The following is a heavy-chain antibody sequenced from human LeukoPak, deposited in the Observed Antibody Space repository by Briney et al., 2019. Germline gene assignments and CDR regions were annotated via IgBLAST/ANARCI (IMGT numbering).Heavy chain of an antibody. Sequence: GRSLRLSCAASGSTFDDYAMHWVRQAPGKGLEWVSGISWNSGSIGYADSVKGRFTISRDNAKNSLYLQMNSLRAEDTALYYCAKDIYNYYYYGMDVWGQGTTVTVSS. J-gene: IGHJ6*02. V-gene: IGHV3-9*01. D-gene: IGHD2-2*02. CDR3: AKDIYNYYYYGMDV. CDR2: ISWNSGSI. CDR1: GSTFDDYA.